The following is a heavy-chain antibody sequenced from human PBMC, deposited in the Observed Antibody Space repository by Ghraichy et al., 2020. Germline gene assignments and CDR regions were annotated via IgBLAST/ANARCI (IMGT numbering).Heavy chain of an antibody. CDR1: GGSIRSYY. CDR3: ARRGRGYSLYFYGLDI. J-gene: IGHJ6*02. D-gene: IGHD5-18*01. CDR2: FYYNGNT. Sequence: SETLSLTCTVSGGSIRSYYWSWIRHPPGKGLEWIGYFYYNGNTDYSPSLKSRATISVDTSKNQFSLRLTSVTAADTAVYYCARRGRGYSLYFYGLDIWGQGTTVTVSS. V-gene: IGHV4-59*08.